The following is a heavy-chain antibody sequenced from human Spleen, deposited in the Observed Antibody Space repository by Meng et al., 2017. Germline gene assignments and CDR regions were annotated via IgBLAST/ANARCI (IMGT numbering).Heavy chain of an antibody. CDR1: DYTSASYG. D-gene: IGHD3-10*01. V-gene: IGHV1-18*01. J-gene: IGHJ4*02. Sequence: QAQLLQSGAEGKKPGASVRVSCKASDYTSASYGISWFRQAPGQGLEWMGWFVSNADTYPAQKFQGRVTMTRDTHTSTDFMELRSLRFDDTAVYYCARGTPGRSYSDYWGQGTLVTVSS. CDR2: FVSNADT. CDR3: ARGTPGRSYSDY.